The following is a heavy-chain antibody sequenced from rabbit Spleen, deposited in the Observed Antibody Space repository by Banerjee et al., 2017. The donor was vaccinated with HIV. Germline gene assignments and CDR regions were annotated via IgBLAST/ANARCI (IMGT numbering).Heavy chain of an antibody. J-gene: IGHJ4*01. V-gene: IGHV1S45*01. CDR2: INSNTGNS. CDR1: GFSFIYKCV. Sequence: QEQLEESGGDLVKPEGSLTLTCKASGFSFIYKCVMCWVRQAPGKGLEWIACINSNTGNSVYANWAKGRFTISKTSTTVTLQMTSLTAADTATYFCTRGGSGWYMGFSLWGPGTLVTVS. CDR3: TRGGSGWYMGFSL. D-gene: IGHD1-1*01.